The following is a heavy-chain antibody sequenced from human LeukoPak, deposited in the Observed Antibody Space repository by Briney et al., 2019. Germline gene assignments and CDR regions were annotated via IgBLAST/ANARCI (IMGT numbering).Heavy chain of an antibody. V-gene: IGHV4-38-2*01. CDR1: GYSISRGHY. Sequence: SETLSLMCAVCGYSISRGHYLGWTRHRPGTGLEWIGSIYHSGSAYYNPSLKSRVTISVDTSKNQFSLKLSSVTAADTAVYYCARLRVARVSGIDYWGQGTLVTVSS. CDR3: ARLRVARVSGIDY. D-gene: IGHD5-12*01. J-gene: IGHJ4*02. CDR2: IYHSGSA.